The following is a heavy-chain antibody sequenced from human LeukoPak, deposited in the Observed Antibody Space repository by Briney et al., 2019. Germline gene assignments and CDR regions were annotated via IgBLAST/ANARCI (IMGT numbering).Heavy chain of an antibody. J-gene: IGHJ6*03. V-gene: IGHV1-69*13. D-gene: IGHD5-24*01. CDR2: IIPIFGTA. Sequence: SVKVSCKASGYTFTSYGISWVRQAPGQGLEWMGGIIPIFGTANYAQKFQGRVTITADESTSTAYMELSSLRSEDTAVYYCAREDGYSDYYYYMDVWGKGTTVTISS. CDR3: AREDGYSDYYYYMDV. CDR1: GYTFTSYG.